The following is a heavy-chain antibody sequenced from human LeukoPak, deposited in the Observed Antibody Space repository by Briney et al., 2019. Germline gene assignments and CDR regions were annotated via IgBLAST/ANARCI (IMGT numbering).Heavy chain of an antibody. Sequence: GGSLRLSCAASGFTFSSYAMSWVRQAPGKGLEWVSAISGSGGSTYYADSVKGRFTISRDNSKNTLYLQMNSLRAEDTAVYYCATCFTVRGVIRDYYYGMDVWGQGTTVTVSS. CDR2: ISGSGGST. J-gene: IGHJ6*02. CDR1: GFTFSSYA. V-gene: IGHV3-23*01. CDR3: ATCFTVRGVIRDYYYGMDV. D-gene: IGHD3-10*01.